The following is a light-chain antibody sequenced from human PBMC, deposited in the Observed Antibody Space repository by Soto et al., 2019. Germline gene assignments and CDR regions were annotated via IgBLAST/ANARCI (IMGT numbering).Light chain of an antibody. Sequence: EIVLTHSPATLSVSPWERATLSCRASQSVSSNLAWHQQRPGQAPRLLIYGASTRATGVPARFSGSGSGTEFTLTISSLQSEDFAVYYCQQYNNWPPWKFGQGTKVDIK. V-gene: IGKV3D-15*01. CDR3: QQYNNWPPWK. J-gene: IGKJ1*01. CDR2: GAS. CDR1: QSVSSN.